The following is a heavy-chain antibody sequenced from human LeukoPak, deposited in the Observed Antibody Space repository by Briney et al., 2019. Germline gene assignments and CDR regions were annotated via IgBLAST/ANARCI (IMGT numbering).Heavy chain of an antibody. J-gene: IGHJ4*02. CDR3: AKDIDTAMVGVYFDY. V-gene: IGHV3-9*01. CDR1: GFTFDDYA. CDR2: ISWNSGSI. Sequence: GGSLRLSCAASGFTFDDYAMPWVRQAPGKGLEWVSGISWNSGSIGYADSVKGRFTISRDNAKNSLYLQMNSLRAEDTALYYCAKDIDTAMVGVYFDYWGQGTLVTVSS. D-gene: IGHD5-18*01.